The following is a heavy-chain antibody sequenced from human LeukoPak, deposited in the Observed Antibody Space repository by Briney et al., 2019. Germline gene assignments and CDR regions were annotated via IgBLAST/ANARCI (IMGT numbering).Heavy chain of an antibody. Sequence: GASVKVSCKASGYTFTGYYMHWVRQAPGQGLEWMGWMNPNSGNTGYAQKFQGRVTMTRDTSISTAYMELSRLRSDDTAVYYCAASTTAYYMDVWGKGTTVTVSS. V-gene: IGHV1-2*02. CDR3: AASTTAYYMDV. CDR1: GYTFTGYY. J-gene: IGHJ6*03. CDR2: MNPNSGNT. D-gene: IGHD4-11*01.